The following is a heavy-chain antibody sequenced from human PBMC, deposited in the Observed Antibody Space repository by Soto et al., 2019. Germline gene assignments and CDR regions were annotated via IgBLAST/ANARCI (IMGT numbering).Heavy chain of an antibody. CDR3: AKTHGYPYYFDC. D-gene: IGHD5-12*01. Sequence: GGSLRLSYAASGFTFSTYAMSWVRQAQGKGLEWVSTISGSGDTTYYVDPVKGRFTISRDSSKNTLYLQINSLRAADTAVYYCAKTHGYPYYFDCWGQGILVTVSS. CDR1: GFTFSTYA. J-gene: IGHJ4*02. CDR2: ISGSGDTT. V-gene: IGHV3-23*01.